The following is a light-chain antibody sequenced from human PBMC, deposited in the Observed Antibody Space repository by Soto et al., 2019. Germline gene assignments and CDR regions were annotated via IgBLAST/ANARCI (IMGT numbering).Light chain of an antibody. CDR2: EVS. Sequence: QSALTQPASVSGSPGQSITSSCTGTSSDVGSYNLVSWYQQHPGKAPKLIISEVSKRPSGVSNRFSGSKSGNTASLTISGLQAEDEADYYCCSYAGSYTFEVFGTGTKLTVL. CDR3: CSYAGSYTFEV. CDR1: SSDVGSYNL. J-gene: IGLJ1*01. V-gene: IGLV2-23*02.